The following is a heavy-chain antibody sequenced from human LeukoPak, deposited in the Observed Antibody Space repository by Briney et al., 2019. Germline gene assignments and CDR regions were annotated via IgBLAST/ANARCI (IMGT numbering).Heavy chain of an antibody. CDR2: IQSDGSKQ. J-gene: IGHJ2*01. Sequence: GGSLRLSCATAGFTFSTFGIHWVRQTPGKGLEWAAAIQSDGSKQYYGDSVKGRFTISRDSSKNTVYLQMNSLRDEDTAVYYCAKGEELPDDGYFDLWGRGTLVTVSS. V-gene: IGHV3-33*03. D-gene: IGHD1-26*01. CDR1: GFTFSTFG. CDR3: AKGEELPDDGYFDL.